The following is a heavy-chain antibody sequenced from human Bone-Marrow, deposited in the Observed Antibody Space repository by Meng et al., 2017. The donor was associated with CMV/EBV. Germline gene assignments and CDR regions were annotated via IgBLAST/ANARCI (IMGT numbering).Heavy chain of an antibody. J-gene: IGHJ4*02. Sequence: GGSLRLSCTASGFTFGDYAMSWVRQAPGKGLEWVGFIRSKAYGGTTEYAASVKGRFTISRDNAKNSLYLQMNSLRAEDTAVYYCASGSQGSIFDYWGQGTLVAVSS. CDR2: IRSKAYGGTT. V-gene: IGHV3-49*04. D-gene: IGHD1-26*01. CDR3: ASGSQGSIFDY. CDR1: GFTFGDYA.